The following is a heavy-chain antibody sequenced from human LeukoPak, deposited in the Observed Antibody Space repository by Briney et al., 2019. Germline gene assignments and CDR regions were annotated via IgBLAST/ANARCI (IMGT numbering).Heavy chain of an antibody. CDR3: ARNSFGGDYDY. D-gene: IGHD4-17*01. V-gene: IGHV3-48*03. CDR2: ISSSGSTI. CDR1: GFTFSSYE. Sequence: SGGSLRLSCAASGFTFSSYEMNWVRQAPGKGLEWVSYISSSGSTIYYADSVKGRFTISRDNAKNSLYLQMNSLRAEDTAVYYCARNSFGGDYDYWGQGTLVTVSS. J-gene: IGHJ4*02.